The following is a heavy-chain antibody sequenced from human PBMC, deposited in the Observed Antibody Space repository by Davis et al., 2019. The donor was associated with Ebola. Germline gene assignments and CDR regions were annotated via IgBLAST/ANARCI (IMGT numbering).Heavy chain of an antibody. D-gene: IGHD3-10*01. CDR2: IIPIFGTA. CDR3: ARDWLVTMVRPTGMDV. CDR1: GGTFSSYA. Sequence: AASVKVSCKASGGTFSSYAISWVRQAPGQGLEWMGGIIPIFGTANYAQKFQGRVTITADKSTSTAYMELSSLRSEDTAVYYCARDWLVTMVRPTGMDVWGQGTTVTVSS. V-gene: IGHV1-69*06. J-gene: IGHJ6*02.